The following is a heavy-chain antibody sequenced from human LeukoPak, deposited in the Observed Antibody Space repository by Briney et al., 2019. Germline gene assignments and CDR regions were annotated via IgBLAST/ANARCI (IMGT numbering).Heavy chain of an antibody. CDR3: AKKTPGTHSFDC. D-gene: IGHD6-13*01. CDR2: SGTDGDT. V-gene: IGHV3-23*01. Sequence: GGSLRLSCAASGFTFSSSAMNWVRQAPGKGLEWVSASGTDGDTYYAASVKGQFTISRDNSKNTLYLQMTSLRAEDTAVYYCAKKTPGTHSFDCWGQGTLVTVSP. J-gene: IGHJ4*02. CDR1: GFTFSSSA.